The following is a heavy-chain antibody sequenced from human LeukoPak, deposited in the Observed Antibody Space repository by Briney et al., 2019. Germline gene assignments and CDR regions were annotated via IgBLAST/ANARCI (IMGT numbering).Heavy chain of an antibody. Sequence: ASVKVSCKVSGYTLTELSMHWVRQAPGKGLEWMGGFDPEDGETIYAQKFQGRVTMTEDTSTDTAYMEPSSLRSEDTAVYYCATDINRDYYDSSGYSNAFDIWGQGTMVTVSS. CDR3: ATDINRDYYDSSGYSNAFDI. D-gene: IGHD3-22*01. CDR2: FDPEDGET. CDR1: GYTLTELS. V-gene: IGHV1-24*01. J-gene: IGHJ3*02.